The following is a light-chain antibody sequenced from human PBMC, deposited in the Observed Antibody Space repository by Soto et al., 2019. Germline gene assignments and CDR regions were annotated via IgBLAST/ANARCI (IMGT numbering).Light chain of an antibody. J-gene: IGKJ5*01. CDR2: VAS. V-gene: IGKV1-39*01. CDR1: QSISRY. Sequence: DIQMPQSPSSLSASVGDRDTITCRASQSISRYLNWYRQKPGKAPNLLIYVASSLQSEVPSRFRCSGSGTDFTLTITSLQPEDFATYYCQQSYGTPITFGQGTRLEIK. CDR3: QQSYGTPIT.